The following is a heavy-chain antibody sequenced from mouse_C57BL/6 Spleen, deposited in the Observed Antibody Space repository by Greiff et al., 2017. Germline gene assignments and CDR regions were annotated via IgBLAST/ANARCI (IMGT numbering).Heavy chain of an antibody. Sequence: QVQLQQPGAELVRPGSSVKLSCTASGYTFTSYWMDWVKQRPGQGLEWIGNIYPSDSETHYNQKFKDKATLTVDKSSSTAYMQLSSLTSEDSAVYYCARRDYGSSFYAMDYWGQGTSVTVSS. CDR3: ARRDYGSSFYAMDY. CDR2: IYPSDSET. CDR1: GYTFTSYW. V-gene: IGHV1-61*01. J-gene: IGHJ4*01. D-gene: IGHD1-1*01.